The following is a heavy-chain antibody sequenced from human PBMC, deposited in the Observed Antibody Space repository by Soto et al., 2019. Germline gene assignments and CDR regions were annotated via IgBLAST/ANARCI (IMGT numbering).Heavy chain of an antibody. CDR3: ARVRGEQWLVENYGMDV. J-gene: IGHJ6*02. CDR1: GFTFSSYG. CDR2: IWYDGSNK. Sequence: GGSLRLSCAASGFTFSSYGMHWVRQALGKGLEWVAVIWYDGSNKYYADSVKGRFTISRDNSKNTLYRQMNSLRAEDTAVYYCARVRGEQWLVENYGMDVWGQGTTVTVSS. V-gene: IGHV3-33*01. D-gene: IGHD6-19*01.